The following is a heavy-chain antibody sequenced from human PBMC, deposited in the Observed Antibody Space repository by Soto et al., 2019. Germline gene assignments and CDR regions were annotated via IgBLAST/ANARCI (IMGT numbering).Heavy chain of an antibody. Sequence: LRLSCAASGFTFSSYGMHWVRQAPGKGLEWVAVISYDGSNKYYADSVKGRFTISRDNSKNTLYLQMNSLRAEDTAVYYCARTYYDSSGYYEESAFDIWGQGTMVTVSS. CDR2: ISYDGSNK. V-gene: IGHV3-30*03. D-gene: IGHD3-22*01. CDR3: ARTYYDSSGYYEESAFDI. J-gene: IGHJ3*02. CDR1: GFTFSSYG.